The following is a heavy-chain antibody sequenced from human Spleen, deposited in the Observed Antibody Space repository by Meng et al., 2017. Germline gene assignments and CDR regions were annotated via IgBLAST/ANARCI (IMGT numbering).Heavy chain of an antibody. V-gene: IGHV1-46*01. J-gene: IGHJ5*02. CDR2: INPGGGST. CDR1: GYTFTSYG. CDR3: ASDNGGNSA. Sequence: ASVKVSCKASGYTFTSYGISWVRQAPGQGLEWMGIINPGGGSTTYAQKFQGRVTMTRDTSTNTGYMELRSLTSEDTAVYYCASDNGGNSAWGQGTLVTVSS. D-gene: IGHD4-23*01.